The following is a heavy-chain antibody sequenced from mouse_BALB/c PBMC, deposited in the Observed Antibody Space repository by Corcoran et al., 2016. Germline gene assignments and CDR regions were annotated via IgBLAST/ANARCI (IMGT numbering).Heavy chain of an antibody. CDR1: GYTFTNYG. CDR2: INTYTGEP. V-gene: IGHV9-1*02. Sequence: QIQLVQSGPELKKPGETVKISCKASGYTFTNYGMNWVKQAPGKGLKGMGWINTYTGEPTYADDFKGRFAFSLETSASTAYFQINNLKNEDMATYFCASRTMILYFDYWGQGTTLTVSS. CDR3: ASRTMILYFDY. D-gene: IGHD2-4*01. J-gene: IGHJ2*01.